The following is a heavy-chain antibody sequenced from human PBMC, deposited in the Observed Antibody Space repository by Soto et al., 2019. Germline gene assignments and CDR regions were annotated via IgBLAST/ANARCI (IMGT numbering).Heavy chain of an antibody. CDR2: IRFDGSNI. Sequence: QVQLVESGGGVVQPGRSLRLSCAASEIIFSAYGMHWVRQAPGKGLEWVAVIRFDGSNIHYADSVKGRFTISRDNSKNKLYLEMGSLSAVYTAVYYCERGGVGGVVFFGYLDYWGQGALVTVSS. V-gene: IGHV3-33*01. D-gene: IGHD1-26*01. J-gene: IGHJ4*02. CDR1: EIIFSAYG. CDR3: ERGGVGGVVFFGYLDY.